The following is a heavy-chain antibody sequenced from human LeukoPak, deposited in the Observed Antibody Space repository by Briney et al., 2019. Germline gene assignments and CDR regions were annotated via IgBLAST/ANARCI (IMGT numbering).Heavy chain of an antibody. D-gene: IGHD2-2*02. CDR1: GGSISGSSHY. CDR3: ASSGYCSSTSCYMDFDY. Sequence: SETLSLTCTVSGGSISGSSHYWAWIRQPPGKGLEWIGHFYYGGSTYYNPSLKSRVTISVDTSKNQFSVKLTSVTAADTAVYYCASSGYCSSTSCYMDFDYWGQGTLVTVSS. CDR2: FYYGGST. J-gene: IGHJ4*02. V-gene: IGHV4-39*07.